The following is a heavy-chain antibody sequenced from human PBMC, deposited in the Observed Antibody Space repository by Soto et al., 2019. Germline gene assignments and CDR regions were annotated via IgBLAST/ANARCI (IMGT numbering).Heavy chain of an antibody. Sequence: EDQLVESGGGLIQPGGSLRLICAASGLSVTANYMTWVRQAPGKGLEWVSIIYRGGGTYYADSLKGRAIISRDGSRNMVFLQMNSLTAEGAGVYYCARRDDSETFNIWGRGTAVNVSS. D-gene: IGHD5-18*01. CDR1: GLSVTANY. CDR3: ARRDDSETFNI. V-gene: IGHV3-53*01. CDR2: IYRGGGT. J-gene: IGHJ3*02.